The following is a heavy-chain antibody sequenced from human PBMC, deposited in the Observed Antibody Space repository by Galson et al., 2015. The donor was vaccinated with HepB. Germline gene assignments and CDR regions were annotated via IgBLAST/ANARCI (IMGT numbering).Heavy chain of an antibody. CDR3: EKEDRRGHWYFNL. J-gene: IGHJ2*01. CDR1: GFTFSSYS. V-gene: IGHV3-23*01. CDR2: ISTSGGYT. Sequence: SLRLSCAASGFTFSSYSVTWVRQAPGKGLEWVSSISTSGGYTSYSASVKGRFTISRYNSKNTLFLQMDILRAEDTAIYYSEKEDRRGHWYFNLWGRGTLVTVSS.